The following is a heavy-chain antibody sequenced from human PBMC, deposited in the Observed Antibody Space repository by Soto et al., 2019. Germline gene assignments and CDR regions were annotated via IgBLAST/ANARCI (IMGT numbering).Heavy chain of an antibody. CDR3: ALRLGDPGRLYFDY. Sequence: PSETLSLTCPVSGGSISSGGYYWSWIRQHPGKGLEWIGYIYYSGSTYYNPSLKSRVTISVDTSKNQFSLKLSSVTAADTVVYYCALRLGDPGRLYFDYWGQGTLVTVSS. CDR1: GGSISSGGYY. CDR2: IYYSGST. D-gene: IGHD3-16*01. V-gene: IGHV4-31*03. J-gene: IGHJ4*02.